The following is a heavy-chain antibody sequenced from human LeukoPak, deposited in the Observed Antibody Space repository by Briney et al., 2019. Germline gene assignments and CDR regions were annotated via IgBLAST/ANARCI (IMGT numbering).Heavy chain of an antibody. D-gene: IGHD2-2*01. V-gene: IGHV1-2*02. CDR1: GYTFTGYY. CDR3: ARGNVGYCSSTSCYSVHY. J-gene: IGHJ4*02. CDR2: INPNSGGT. Sequence: ASVKVSCKASGYTFTGYYMHWVRQAPGQGLEWMGWINPNSGGTNYAQKFQGRVTMTRDTSISTAYMELSRLRSDDTAVYYCARGNVGYCSSTSCYSVHYWGQGTLVTVSS.